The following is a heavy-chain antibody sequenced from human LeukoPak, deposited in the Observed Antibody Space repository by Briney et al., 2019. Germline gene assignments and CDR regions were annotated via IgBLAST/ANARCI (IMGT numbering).Heavy chain of an antibody. CDR2: IYHSGST. J-gene: IGHJ1*01. Sequence: PSETLSLTCTVSGGSISSGYYWGWIRQPPGKGLEWIGSIYHSGSTYYNPSLKSRVTISVDTSKNQFSLKLSSVTAADTAVYYCASYSNYPYFQHWGQGTLVTVSS. D-gene: IGHD4-11*01. V-gene: IGHV4-38-2*02. CDR1: GGSISSGYY. CDR3: ASYSNYPYFQH.